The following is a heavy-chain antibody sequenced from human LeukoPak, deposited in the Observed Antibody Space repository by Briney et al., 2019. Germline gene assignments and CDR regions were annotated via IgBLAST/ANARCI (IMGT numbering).Heavy chain of an antibody. D-gene: IGHD1-1*01. J-gene: IGHJ4*02. CDR3: TREEGGTTVDY. Sequence: SETLSLTCTVSGYSINSGYFWGWIRQPPGKWLEWIGSISHSGTTYYNPSLKSRITISQDTSNNQFSLKVSSVTAADAAAYYCTREEGGTTVDYWGQGSLVTVSS. V-gene: IGHV4-38-2*02. CDR2: ISHSGTT. CDR1: GYSINSGYF.